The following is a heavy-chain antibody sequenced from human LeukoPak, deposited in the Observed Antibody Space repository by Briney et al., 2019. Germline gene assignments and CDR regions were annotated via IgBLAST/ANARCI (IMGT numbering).Heavy chain of an antibody. J-gene: IGHJ4*02. Sequence: SETLSLTCTVSGGSISSSSYYWGWIRQPPGKGLEWIGSIYYSGSTYYNPSLKSRVTISVDTSKNQFPLKLSSVTAADTAVYYCARGRYNYGGDYWGQGTLVTVSS. CDR1: GGSISSSSYY. CDR2: IYYSGST. V-gene: IGHV4-39*06. D-gene: IGHD4-23*01. CDR3: ARGRYNYGGDY.